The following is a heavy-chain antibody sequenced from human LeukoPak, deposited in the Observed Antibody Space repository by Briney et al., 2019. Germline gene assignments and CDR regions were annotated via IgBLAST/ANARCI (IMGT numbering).Heavy chain of an antibody. CDR1: GFTFSNAW. Sequence: PGGSLRLSCAASGFTFSNAWMNWVRQAPGKGLEWVGRIKSKTDGGTTDYAAPVKGRFTISRDDSKNTLYLQMNSLKTEDTAVYYCTVQYIVVVPADYYGSGSYAYYFDYWGQGTLVTVSS. CDR2: IKSKTDGGTT. V-gene: IGHV3-15*01. J-gene: IGHJ4*02. D-gene: IGHD3-10*01. CDR3: TVQYIVVVPADYYGSGSYAYYFDY.